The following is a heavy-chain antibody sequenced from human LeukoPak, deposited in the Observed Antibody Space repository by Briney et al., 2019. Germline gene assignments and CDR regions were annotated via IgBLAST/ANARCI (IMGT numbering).Heavy chain of an antibody. CDR1: GFTFSDYY. CDR2: ISSSGSTI. Sequence: TGGSLRLYCAASGFTFSDYYMSWIRQAPGKGLEWVPYISSSGSTIYYADSVKGRFTISRDNAKNSLYLQMNSLRAEDTAVYYCARDIEPDGYNSGPFDYWGQGTLVTVSS. V-gene: IGHV3-11*04. J-gene: IGHJ4*02. CDR3: ARDIEPDGYNSGPFDY. D-gene: IGHD5-24*01.